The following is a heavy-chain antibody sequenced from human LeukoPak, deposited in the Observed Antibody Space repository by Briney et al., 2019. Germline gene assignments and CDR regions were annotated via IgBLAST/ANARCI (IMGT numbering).Heavy chain of an antibody. Sequence: PSETLSLTCTVSGGSISSGDYYWSWIRQPPGKGLEWIGYIYYSGSTYYNPSLKSRVTISVDTSKNQFSLKLSSVTAADTAVYYCARSRFLEWLLPKYYFDYWGQGTLVTVSS. CDR2: IYYSGST. CDR1: GGSISSGDYY. V-gene: IGHV4-30-4*08. CDR3: ARSRFLEWLLPKYYFDY. J-gene: IGHJ4*02. D-gene: IGHD3-3*01.